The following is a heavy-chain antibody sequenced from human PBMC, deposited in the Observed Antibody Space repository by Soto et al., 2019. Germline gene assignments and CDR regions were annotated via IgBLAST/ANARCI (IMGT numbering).Heavy chain of an antibody. D-gene: IGHD6-19*01. CDR3: ARSVTSGWPYSDY. CDR2: IDPSDSYT. V-gene: IGHV5-10-1*01. Sequence: ESLKISCKGSGYSFTSYWISWVRQMPGKGLEWMGRIDPSDSYTNYSPSFQGHVTISADKSISTAYLQWSSLKASDTAIYYCARSVTSGWPYSDYSGQGALATVSS. CDR1: GYSFTSYW. J-gene: IGHJ4*02.